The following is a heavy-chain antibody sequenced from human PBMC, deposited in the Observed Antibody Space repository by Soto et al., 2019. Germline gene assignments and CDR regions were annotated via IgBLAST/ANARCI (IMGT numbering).Heavy chain of an antibody. CDR1: GCSIRDYF. D-gene: IGHD2-21*02. Sequence: HVQLQESGPGLVKPSETLALTCTVSGCSIRDYFWTWIRQPPGKGLEWIGYIYYSGRTTCTSSIMSRVPISVATSKNLSSRQLRSVTAADTAVYYCARVGGDDFVESGGFDYWAEGTLVSVS. CDR2: IYYSGRT. V-gene: IGHV4-59*01. J-gene: IGHJ4*02. CDR3: ARVGGDDFVESGGFDY.